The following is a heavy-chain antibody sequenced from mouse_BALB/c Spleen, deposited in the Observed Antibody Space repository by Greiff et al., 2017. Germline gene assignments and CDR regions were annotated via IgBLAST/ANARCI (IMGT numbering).Heavy chain of an antibody. CDR1: GFTFSSYT. V-gene: IGHV5-12-2*01. D-gene: IGHD2-4*01. CDR2: ISNGGGST. Sequence: EVMLVESGGGLVQPGGSLKLSCAASGFTFSSYTMSWVRQTPEKRLEWVAYISNGGGSTYYPDTVKGRFTISRDNAKNTLYLQMSSLKSEDTAMYYCARRGDYDGYFDYWGQGTTLTVSS. J-gene: IGHJ2*01. CDR3: ARRGDYDGYFDY.